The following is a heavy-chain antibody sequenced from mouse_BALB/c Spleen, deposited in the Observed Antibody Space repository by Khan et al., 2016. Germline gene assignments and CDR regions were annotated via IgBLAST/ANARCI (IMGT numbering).Heavy chain of an antibody. D-gene: IGHD2-1*01. V-gene: IGHV1-26*01. CDR3: ARMGGHYVG. CDR2: VNPNNGGT. Sequence: VQLQQSGPDLVKPGASVNISCKASGYSFTGYYMHWVKESHGKSLEWIGRVNPNNGGTSYNQKFKGKAILTVDKSSSIAYMELRSLTAEDSAVYYCARMGGHYVGWGHGSKLTVYS. J-gene: IGHJ2*01. CDR1: GYSFTGYY.